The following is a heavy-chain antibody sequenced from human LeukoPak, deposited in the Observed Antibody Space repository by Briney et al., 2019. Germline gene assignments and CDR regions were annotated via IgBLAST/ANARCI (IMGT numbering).Heavy chain of an antibody. CDR3: AREKYYDFWSGYSDAFDI. CDR1: GGSNSSYY. J-gene: IGHJ3*02. V-gene: IGHV4-59*01. Sequence: NPSETLSLTCTVSGGSNSSYYWSWIRQPPGKGLEWIGYIYYSGSTNYNPSLKSRVTISVDTSKNQFSLKLSSVTAADTAVYYCAREKYYDFWSGYSDAFDIWGQGTMVTASS. CDR2: IYYSGST. D-gene: IGHD3-3*01.